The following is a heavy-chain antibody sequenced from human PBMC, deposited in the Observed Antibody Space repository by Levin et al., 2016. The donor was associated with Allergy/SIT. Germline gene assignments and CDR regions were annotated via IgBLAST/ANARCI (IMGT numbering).Heavy chain of an antibody. CDR3: TIGDGHGLTR. CDR1: GFTFSSYG. D-gene: IGHD5-24*01. V-gene: IGHV3-30*03. J-gene: IGHJ4*02. CDR2: ISYDGSNK. Sequence: GESLKISCAASGFTFSSYGMHWVRQAPGKGLEWVAVISYDGSNKYYADSVKGRFTISRDNAKNTLYLQMNSLRAEDTAVYYCTIGDGHGLTRWGQGTLVTVSS.